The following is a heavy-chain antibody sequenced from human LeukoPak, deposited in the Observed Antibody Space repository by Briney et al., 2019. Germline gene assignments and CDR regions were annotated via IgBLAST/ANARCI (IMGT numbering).Heavy chain of an antibody. Sequence: GGSLRLSCVASGFTFSSYAMHWVRQAPGKGLDWVAVISYDGTNKFYTDSVKGRFTISRDNSKNTLYLQMNSLGAEDTAVYYCARNQLGFDYWGQGALVTVSS. V-gene: IGHV3-30*04. CDR1: GFTFSSYA. J-gene: IGHJ4*02. D-gene: IGHD1-1*01. CDR3: ARNQLGFDY. CDR2: ISYDGTNK.